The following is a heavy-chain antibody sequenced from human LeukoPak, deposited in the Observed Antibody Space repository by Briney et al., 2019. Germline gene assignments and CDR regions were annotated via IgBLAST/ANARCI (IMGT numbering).Heavy chain of an antibody. D-gene: IGHD6-19*01. CDR1: GIILSSYW. CDR3: AREFRSGYNSRWFDY. CDR2: IKQDGSEK. V-gene: IGHV3-7*01. Sequence: PGGSLRLSCAASGIILSSYWMSWVRQAPGKGLEWVANIKQDGSEKWYVDSVKGRFTISRDNAKNSLYLQVNSLRVEGTAVYYCAREFRSGYNSRWFDYWGQGTLVTVSS. J-gene: IGHJ5*01.